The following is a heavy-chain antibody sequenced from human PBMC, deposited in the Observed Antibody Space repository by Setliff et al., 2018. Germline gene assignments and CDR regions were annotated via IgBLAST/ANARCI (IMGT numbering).Heavy chain of an antibody. D-gene: IGHD2-2*01. CDR1: GFTFSHFA. J-gene: IGHJ5*02. V-gene: IGHV3-23*01. CDR3: AKAPYASATPCWFDP. Sequence: QTGGSLRLSCAASGFTFSHFAVTWVRQSPGRGLEWVASIGAGGDYTKYADSVRGRFTISRDNSKSTLYLQMNSLRVEDTAMYYCAKAPYASATPCWFDPWGQGTLVTVSS. CDR2: IGAGGDYT.